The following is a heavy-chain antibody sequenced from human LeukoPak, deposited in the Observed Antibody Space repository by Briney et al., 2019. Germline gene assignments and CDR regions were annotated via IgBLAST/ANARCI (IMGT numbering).Heavy chain of an antibody. V-gene: IGHV7-4-1*02. CDR2: INTNTGNP. CDR3: ARDLNYYGSGMKDYFDY. D-gene: IGHD3-10*01. CDR1: GYTFTSYA. Sequence: ASVKVSCKASGYTFTSYAMNWVRQAPGQGLEWMGWINTNTGNPTYAQGFTGRFVFSLDTSVSTAYLQISSLKAEDTAVYYCARDLNYYGSGMKDYFDYWGQGTLVTVSS. J-gene: IGHJ4*02.